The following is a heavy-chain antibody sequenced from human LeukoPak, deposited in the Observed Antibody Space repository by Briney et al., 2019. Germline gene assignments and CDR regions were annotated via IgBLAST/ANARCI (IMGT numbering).Heavy chain of an antibody. J-gene: IGHJ6*01. CDR2: IRGDGGTA. D-gene: IGHD3-9*01. V-gene: IGHV3-74*01. CDR3: TRDLMDYDVSTGLHHYYMDV. CDR1: GFTFSSYW. Sequence: PGGSLRLSCAASGFTFSSYWMHWVRQAPGEGVEWVSRIRGDGGTASYADSVRGRFTISRDNAKNTLYLQMNTLRVEDTAVYYCTRDLMDYDVSTGLHHYYMDVWGQGTTVTVSS.